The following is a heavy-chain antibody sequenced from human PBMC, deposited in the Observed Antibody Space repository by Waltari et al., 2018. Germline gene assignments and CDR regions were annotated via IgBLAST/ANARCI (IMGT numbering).Heavy chain of an antibody. Sequence: QITLKESGPTLVKPTQTLTLTCTFSGFSLSTSGVGVGWIRQPPGKALEWLALIYWNDDKRYSPSLKSRLTITKDTSKNQVVLTMTNMDPVDTATYYCAHIPVAAVGPRDSSGPYVAFDIWGQGTMVTVSS. V-gene: IGHV2-5*01. J-gene: IGHJ3*02. D-gene: IGHD3-22*01. CDR2: IYWNDDK. CDR1: GFSLSTSGVG. CDR3: AHIPVAAVGPRDSSGPYVAFDI.